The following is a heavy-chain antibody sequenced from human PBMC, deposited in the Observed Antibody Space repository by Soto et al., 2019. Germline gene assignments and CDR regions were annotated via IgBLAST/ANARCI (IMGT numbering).Heavy chain of an antibody. CDR1: GFTLRNYA. V-gene: IGHV3-23*01. J-gene: IGHJ4*02. CDR2: ISANDVGT. Sequence: GGSLRLSCEASGFTLRNYAMTWIRQAPGKGLAWVSLISANDVGTYYAESVKARFTISTDQSRNTVYLQMDSLRADDTAIYYGAKAKNDYNWDNRPPFDYWGQGTLVTVSS. D-gene: IGHD1-20*01. CDR3: AKAKNDYNWDNRPPFDY.